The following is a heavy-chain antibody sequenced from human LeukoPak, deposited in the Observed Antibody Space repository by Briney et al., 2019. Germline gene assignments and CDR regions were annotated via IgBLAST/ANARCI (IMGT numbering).Heavy chain of an antibody. CDR1: GFTFSSNW. CDR3: VRDLGGRSGH. CDR2: INEDGSTT. V-gene: IGHV3-74*01. J-gene: IGHJ4*02. Sequence: GGSLRLSCAASGFTFSSNWMHWVRQAPGKGLVWVSRINEDGSTTNYADSVKGRSTIFRDSAKNTLYLQMNSLRAEDTAVYYCVRDLGGRSGHWGQGTLVTVSS. D-gene: IGHD1-26*01.